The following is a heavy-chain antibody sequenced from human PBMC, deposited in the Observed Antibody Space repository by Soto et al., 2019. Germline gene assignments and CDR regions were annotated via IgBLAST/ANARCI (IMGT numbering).Heavy chain of an antibody. CDR2: ISWDGGST. Sequence: EVQLVESVGVVVQPGGSLRLSCAASGFTFDDYAMHWVRQAPGKGLEWVSLISWDGGSTYYADSVKGRFTISRDNSKNSLYLQMNSLRAEDTALYYCAKDHGYYYGMDVWGQGTTVTVSS. CDR3: AKDHGYYYGMDV. V-gene: IGHV3-43D*04. CDR1: GFTFDDYA. J-gene: IGHJ6*02.